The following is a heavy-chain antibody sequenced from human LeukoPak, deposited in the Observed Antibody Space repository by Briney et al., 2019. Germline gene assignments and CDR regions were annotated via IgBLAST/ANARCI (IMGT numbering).Heavy chain of an antibody. Sequence: GGSLRLSCSASGFTFSSYAMSWVRQAPGKGLEWVSGISGTGGSTYYADSVKGRFTISRDNSKNTVYVQMNSLRAEDTAVYYCAKGGRDYYYYYMDVWGKGTTVTVSS. V-gene: IGHV3-23*01. J-gene: IGHJ6*03. CDR1: GFTFSSYA. D-gene: IGHD3-16*01. CDR3: AKGGRDYYYYYMDV. CDR2: ISGTGGST.